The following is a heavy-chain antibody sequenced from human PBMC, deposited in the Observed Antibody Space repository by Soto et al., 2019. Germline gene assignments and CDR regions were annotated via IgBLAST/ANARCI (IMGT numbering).Heavy chain of an antibody. Sequence: GGSLRLSCAASGFTFSDYYMIWIRQAPGKGLEWVSYISSSGSTIYYADSVKGRFTISRDNAKNSLYLQMNSLRAEDTAVYYCARDFTYYYDSSGYSGYWGQGTLVTVSS. D-gene: IGHD3-22*01. CDR3: ARDFTYYYDSSGYSGY. J-gene: IGHJ4*02. CDR2: ISSSGSTI. CDR1: GFTFSDYY. V-gene: IGHV3-11*01.